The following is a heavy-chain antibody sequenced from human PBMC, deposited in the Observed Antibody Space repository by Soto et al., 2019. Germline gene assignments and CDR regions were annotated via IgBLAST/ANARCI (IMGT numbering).Heavy chain of an antibody. V-gene: IGHV4-4*08. Sequence: SETLSLTCTVSRASISRYYWTWIRQPPGKRPEWIGYTYSGSNNHNPYLKSRATISIATSQNHFSMNLSSVTAADPAVYYCAGDSRSAEGWLDPWGQGTLVTVSS. CDR2: TYSGSN. D-gene: IGHD1-26*01. CDR3: AGDSRSAEGWLDP. CDR1: RASISRYY. J-gene: IGHJ5*02.